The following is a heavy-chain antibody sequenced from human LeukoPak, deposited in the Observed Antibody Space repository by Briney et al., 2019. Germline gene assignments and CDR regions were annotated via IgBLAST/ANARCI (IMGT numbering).Heavy chain of an antibody. Sequence: PSETVSLTCTVSGGSVTSYYWSWIRQPPTKGLECIGYIYYSGSTDYNPSLKSRVTFSVDTSKNQLSLQLTSVTAADTAVYYCTKATQWLAFDYWGRGTLVTVSS. V-gene: IGHV4-59*02. CDR1: GGSVTSYY. CDR3: TKATQWLAFDY. D-gene: IGHD6-19*01. CDR2: IYYSGST. J-gene: IGHJ4*02.